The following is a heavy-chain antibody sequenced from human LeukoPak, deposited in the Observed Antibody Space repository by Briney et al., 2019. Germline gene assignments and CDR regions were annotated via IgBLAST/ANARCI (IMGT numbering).Heavy chain of an antibody. CDR2: MNPNSGNT. J-gene: IGHJ4*02. Sequence: ASVKVSCKASGYTFTSYDINWVRQATGQGLEWMGWMNPNSGNTGYAQKFQGRVTMTRNTSISTAYMELSSLRSEDTAVYYCARGGVVVAATPPDYWGQGTLVTVFS. CDR3: ARGGVVVAATPPDY. V-gene: IGHV1-8*01. CDR1: GYTFTSYD. D-gene: IGHD2-15*01.